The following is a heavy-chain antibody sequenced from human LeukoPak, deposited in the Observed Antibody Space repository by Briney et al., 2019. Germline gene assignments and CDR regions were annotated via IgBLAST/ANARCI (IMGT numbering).Heavy chain of an antibody. CDR2: IGGSGSTI. V-gene: IGHV3-48*03. D-gene: IGHD6-13*01. CDR1: GFTFSSFE. Sequence: PGGSLRFSCAASGFTFSSFEVNWVRQAPGKGLEWISYIGGSGSTIYYADPVKGRFTISRDNAKNTVDLQMKSLRAEDTAVYYCARGYNTRWYSARMDVWGKGTTVTVSS. J-gene: IGHJ6*03. CDR3: ARGYNTRWYSARMDV.